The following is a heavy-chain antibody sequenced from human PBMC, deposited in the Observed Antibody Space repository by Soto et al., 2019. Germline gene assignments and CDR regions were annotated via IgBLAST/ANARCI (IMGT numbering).Heavy chain of an antibody. Sequence: QVQLVQSGAEVKKPGASVKVSCKTSGYTFTSYHISWVRQAPGQGLEWRGWISAYNTNTTYAQKFQGRVTMTTDTLTSTASMELRSLRSDDTAVYYCARDTPPTDYWGQGTLVTVSS. CDR2: ISAYNTNT. V-gene: IGHV1-18*01. J-gene: IGHJ4*02. CDR1: GYTFTSYH. CDR3: ARDTPPTDY.